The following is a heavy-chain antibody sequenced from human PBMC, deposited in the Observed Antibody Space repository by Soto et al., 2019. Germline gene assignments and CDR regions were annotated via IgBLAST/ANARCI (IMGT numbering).Heavy chain of an antibody. CDR3: ARLGEDIVVVPAALYYYYYMDV. D-gene: IGHD2-2*01. Sequence: SETLSLTCTVSGGSISSSSYYWGWIRQPPGKGLEWIGSIYYSGSTYYNPSLKSRVTISVDTSKNQFSLKLSSVTAADTAVYYCARLGEDIVVVPAALYYYYYMDVWGKGTTVTVSS. CDR1: GGSISSSSYY. V-gene: IGHV4-39*01. CDR2: IYYSGST. J-gene: IGHJ6*03.